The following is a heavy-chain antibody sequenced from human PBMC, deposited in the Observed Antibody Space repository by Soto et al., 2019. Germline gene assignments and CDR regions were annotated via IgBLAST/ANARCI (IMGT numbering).Heavy chain of an antibody. V-gene: IGHV4-30-4*01. D-gene: IGHD4-17*01. Sequence: PSETLSLTCTVSGGSISRGDFYWSWIRQPPGKGLEWIGYIYYSGSTYYNPSLKSRVTISVDTSKNPFSLKRSSVTDADTAVYYCASTIMTTVTTLFDYWGQGTLVTVSS. CDR2: IYYSGST. CDR1: GGSISRGDFY. CDR3: ASTIMTTVTTLFDY. J-gene: IGHJ4*02.